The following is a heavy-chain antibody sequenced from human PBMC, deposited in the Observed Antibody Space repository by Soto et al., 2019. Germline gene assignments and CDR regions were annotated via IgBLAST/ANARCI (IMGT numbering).Heavy chain of an antibody. J-gene: IGHJ4*02. V-gene: IGHV1-3*01. CDR2: INAGNGNT. D-gene: IGHD3-10*01. CDR1: GYTFTSYA. CDR3: AREVVYYGSGSYYPFFDY. Sequence: ASVKVSCKASGYTFTSYAMHWVRQAPGQRLEWMGWINAGNGNTKYSQKFQGRVTITRDTSASTAYMELSSLRSDDTAVYYCAREVVYYGSGSYYPFFDYWGQGTLVTVSS.